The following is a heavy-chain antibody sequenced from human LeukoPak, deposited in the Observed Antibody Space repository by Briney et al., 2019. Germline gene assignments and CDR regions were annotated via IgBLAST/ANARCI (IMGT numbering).Heavy chain of an antibody. CDR2: IQYDGRNK. D-gene: IGHD2-2*01. CDR1: GFAFSSYG. V-gene: IGHV3-30*02. CDR3: AKDLGPAATYFDY. Sequence: GGSLRLSCAASGFAFSSYGMHWVRQAPGTGLEWVTFIQYDGRNKYYADSVKGRFTISRDNSKNTLYLQMNSLRAEDTAVYYCAKDLGPAATYFDYWGQGTLVTVSS. J-gene: IGHJ4*02.